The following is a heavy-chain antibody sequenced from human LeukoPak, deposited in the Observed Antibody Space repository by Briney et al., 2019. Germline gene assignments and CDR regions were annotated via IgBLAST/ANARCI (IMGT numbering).Heavy chain of an antibody. CDR2: IIPILGIA. CDR3: ARDILTGYGPFDY. V-gene: IGHV1-69*04. Sequence: GSSVKVSCKASGGTFSSYAISWVRQAPGQGLEWMGRIIPILGIANCAQKFQGRVTITADKSTSTAYVELSSLRSEDTAVYYCARDILTGYGPFDYWGQGTLVTVSS. D-gene: IGHD3-9*01. CDR1: GGTFSSYA. J-gene: IGHJ4*02.